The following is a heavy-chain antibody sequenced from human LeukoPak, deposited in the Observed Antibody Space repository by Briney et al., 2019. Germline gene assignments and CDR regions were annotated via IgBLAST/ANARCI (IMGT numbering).Heavy chain of an antibody. CDR3: ARDATRGGDFDY. V-gene: IGHV3-7*01. CDR1: GFNFRDHW. D-gene: IGHD3-16*01. Sequence: GGSLRLSCAGSGFNFRDHWMSWLRQAPGKGPEWVAHIKPDGSEKYYVDSVKGRFIISRDNARDSLYLQMTSLRVEDTAIYYCARDATRGGDFDYWGQGTLVTVSS. CDR2: IKPDGSEK. J-gene: IGHJ4*02.